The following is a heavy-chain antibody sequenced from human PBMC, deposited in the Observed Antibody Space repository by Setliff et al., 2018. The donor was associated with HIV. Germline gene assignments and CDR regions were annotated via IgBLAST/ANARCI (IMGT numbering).Heavy chain of an antibody. J-gene: IGHJ4*02. V-gene: IGHV3-7*01. CDR3: ARATGYCSSTSCYGIFDY. Sequence: ETLSLTCAVSGGSISSSNWWSWVRQPPGKGLEWVANIKEDGSEKYYVNSVKGRFTISRDNAKNSLYLQMNSLRAEDTAVYYCARATGYCSSTSCYGIFDYWGQGTLVTVSS. CDR2: IKEDGSEK. D-gene: IGHD2-2*01. CDR1: GGSISSSNW.